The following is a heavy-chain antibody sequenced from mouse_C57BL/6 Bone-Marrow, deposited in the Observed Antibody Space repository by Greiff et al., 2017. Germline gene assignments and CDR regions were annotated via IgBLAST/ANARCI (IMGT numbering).Heavy chain of an antibody. D-gene: IGHD2-4*01. Sequence: EVKLQQSGPELVKPGASVKLSCKASGYTFTDHYMNWVKQSPGKRLEWIGDINPNNGGTSYNQKFKGKATLTVDKSSSTAYMELRSLTSEDSAVYDCARAGYYEAGFAGGGQGTLVTVSA. V-gene: IGHV1-26*01. CDR3: ARAGYYEAGFAG. CDR1: GYTFTDHY. J-gene: IGHJ3*01. CDR2: INPNNGGT.